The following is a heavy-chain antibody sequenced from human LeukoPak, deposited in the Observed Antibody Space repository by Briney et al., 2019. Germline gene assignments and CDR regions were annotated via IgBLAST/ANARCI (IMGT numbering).Heavy chain of an antibody. Sequence: SETLSLTCTVSGGSISSSRYYWGWIRQPPGKGLEWIGSIYYSGTTYYNPSLKSRVTISVDTSKNQFSLKLSSVTAADTAVYYCARHRMYYYDSSGRGVADAFDIWGQGTMVTVSS. D-gene: IGHD3-22*01. J-gene: IGHJ3*02. CDR2: IYYSGTT. V-gene: IGHV4-39*01. CDR3: ARHRMYYYDSSGRGVADAFDI. CDR1: GGSISSSRYY.